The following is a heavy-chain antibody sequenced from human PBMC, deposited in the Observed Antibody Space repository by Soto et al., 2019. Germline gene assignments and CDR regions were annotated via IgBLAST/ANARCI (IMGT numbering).Heavy chain of an antibody. CDR3: ARWGTTGGLDV. CDR2: TSYNGSDK. D-gene: IGHD3-16*01. Sequence: QVQLVESGGGVVQPGTSLRVSCVGSGFTFRSYVIHWVRQAPGKGLEWVALTSYNGSDKYYDDSVRGRFTISRDNSRNTVDLQMDSLSLEDTALYYCARWGTTGGLDVWGQGTLVSV. V-gene: IGHV3-30*19. CDR1: GFTFRSYV. J-gene: IGHJ1*01.